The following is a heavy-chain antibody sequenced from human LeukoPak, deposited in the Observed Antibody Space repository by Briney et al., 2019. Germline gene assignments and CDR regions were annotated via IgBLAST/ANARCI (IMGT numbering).Heavy chain of an antibody. CDR1: GVSISSSNSY. J-gene: IGHJ4*02. D-gene: IGHD3/OR15-3a*01. CDR3: ARQTGSGLFILP. V-gene: IGHV4-39*01. CDR2: IYYSGNT. Sequence: SETLSLTCTVSGVSISSSNSYWGWIRQPRGKGLEWIGSIYYSGNTYYNASLKSQVSISIDTSKNQFSLRLTSVTAADTAVYYCARQTGSGLFILPGGQGTLVTVSS.